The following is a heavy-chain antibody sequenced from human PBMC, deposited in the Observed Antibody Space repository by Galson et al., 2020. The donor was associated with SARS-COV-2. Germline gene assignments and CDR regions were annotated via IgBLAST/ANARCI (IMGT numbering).Heavy chain of an antibody. CDR2: IYWRDDK. V-gene: IGHV2-5*01. J-gene: IGHJ3*02. D-gene: IGHD2-15*01. CDR3: ADIRGGWGDVSGHDACDI. CDR1: GTSLSVNGIH. Sequence: KMSGPTLVKPTQTLTLTCSFSGTSLSVNGIHVGWFRQPPGKALEWLALIYWRDDKHYSPSLKNRLTITKDTSETQVVLTMTNMDLVDTATYFGADIRGGWGDVSGHDACDIWGQGTLVTVSP.